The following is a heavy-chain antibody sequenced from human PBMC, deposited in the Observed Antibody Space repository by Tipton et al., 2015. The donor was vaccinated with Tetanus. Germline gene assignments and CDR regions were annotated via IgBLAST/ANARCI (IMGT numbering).Heavy chain of an antibody. Sequence: TLSLTCTVSGDSVSTGNFYWSWIRQPPGKGLEWIAFIHHSGLAFSKPSLKGRVSISIDTSQNQFSLRLTSVTAADTAVYFCARNVYTATNDAFDIWGHGTLVNVSS. CDR1: GDSVSTGNFY. J-gene: IGHJ3*02. CDR2: IHHSGLA. V-gene: IGHV4-30-4*01. D-gene: IGHD5/OR15-5a*01. CDR3: ARNVYTATNDAFDI.